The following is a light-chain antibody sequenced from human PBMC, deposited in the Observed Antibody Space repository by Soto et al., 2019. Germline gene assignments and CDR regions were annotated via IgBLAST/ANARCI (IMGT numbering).Light chain of an antibody. CDR3: QQYGSSPPLT. CDR2: GAS. J-gene: IGKJ4*01. CDR1: QTVSSKS. V-gene: IGKV3-20*01. Sequence: ESVLTQSPGTLSLSPGERATLSCRASQTVSSKSLAWYQQKPGQAPRLLIYGASSRATGIPDRFSGSGSGTDFTLTISRLEPEDFAVYYCQQYGSSPPLTFGGGTKVEIK.